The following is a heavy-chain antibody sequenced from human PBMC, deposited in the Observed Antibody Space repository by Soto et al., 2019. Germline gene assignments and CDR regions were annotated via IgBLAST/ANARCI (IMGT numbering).Heavy chain of an antibody. J-gene: IGHJ6*02. CDR1: GFTFSSYA. CDR2: ISYDGSNK. V-gene: IGHV3-30-3*01. Sequence: PGGSLRLSCAASGFTFSSYAMHWVRQAPGKGLEWVAVISYDGSNKYYADSVKGRFTISRDNSKNTLYLQMNSLRAEDTAVYYCARDVGDYCYYGMDVWGQGTTVTVSS. CDR3: ARDVGDYCYYGMDV. D-gene: IGHD4-17*01.